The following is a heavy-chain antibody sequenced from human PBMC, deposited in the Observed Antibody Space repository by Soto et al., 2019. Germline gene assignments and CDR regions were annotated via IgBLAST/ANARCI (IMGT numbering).Heavy chain of an antibody. D-gene: IGHD2-21*02. V-gene: IGHV3-30*18. J-gene: IGHJ6*02. CDR2: ISYDGSNK. Sequence: QVQLVESGGGVVQPGRSLRLSCAASGFTFSSYGMHWVRQAPGKGLEWVAVISYDGSNKYYADSVKGRFTISRDNSKNTQYLQMNSLRAEDTAVYYCAKDWVIVVVTAILYGMDVWGQGTTVTVSS. CDR1: GFTFSSYG. CDR3: AKDWVIVVVTAILYGMDV.